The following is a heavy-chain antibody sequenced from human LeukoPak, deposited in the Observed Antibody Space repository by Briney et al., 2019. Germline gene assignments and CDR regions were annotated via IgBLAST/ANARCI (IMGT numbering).Heavy chain of an antibody. CDR3: ARVARVGGGYGYNSGLFDY. D-gene: IGHD5-24*01. CDR1: GFTFSSNW. Sequence: GGSLRLSCAVSGFTFSSNWMSWVRQAPGKGLEWVANIKQDGSEKYYVDSMKGRFTISRDNAKNSLYLQMNSLRAEGTAVYYCARVARVGGGYGYNSGLFDYWGQGTLVTVSS. V-gene: IGHV3-7*01. CDR2: IKQDGSEK. J-gene: IGHJ4*02.